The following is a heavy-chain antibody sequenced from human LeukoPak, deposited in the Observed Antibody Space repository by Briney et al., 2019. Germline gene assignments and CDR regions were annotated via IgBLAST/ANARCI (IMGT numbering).Heavy chain of an antibody. CDR2: IYTSGST. Sequence: SETLSLTCTVSDGSISSGSYYWSWIRQPAGKGLEWVGRIYTSGSTNYNPSLKSRVTISVDTSKNQFSLKLSSVTAADTAVYYCARFTRMGYYGSGSFFDYWGQGTLVTVSS. CDR3: ARFTRMGYYGSGSFFDY. CDR1: DGSISSGSYY. D-gene: IGHD3-10*01. V-gene: IGHV4-61*02. J-gene: IGHJ4*02.